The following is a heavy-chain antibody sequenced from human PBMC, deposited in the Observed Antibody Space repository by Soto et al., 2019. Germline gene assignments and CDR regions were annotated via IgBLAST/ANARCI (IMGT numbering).Heavy chain of an antibody. CDR2: INPSGGST. J-gene: IGHJ5*02. V-gene: IGHV1-46*01. D-gene: IGHD3-3*01. CDR1: GYTFTGYY. CDR3: ARDLYVTIFGVVDKWFDP. Sequence: ASVKVSCKASGYTFTGYYMHWVRQAPGQGLEWMGIINPSGGSTSYAQKFQGRVTMTRDTSTSTVYMELSSLRSEDTAVYYCARDLYVTIFGVVDKWFDPWGQGTLVTVSS.